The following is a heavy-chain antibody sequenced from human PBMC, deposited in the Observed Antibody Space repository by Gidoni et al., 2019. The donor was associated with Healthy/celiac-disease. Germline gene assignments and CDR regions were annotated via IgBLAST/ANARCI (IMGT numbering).Heavy chain of an antibody. V-gene: IGHV1-69*04. CDR3: AAGVRFLEWLDYYYYGMDV. Sequence: QVQLVQSGAEVKQPGSSVKVSCKASGGTFSSSAISWVRQAPGQGLEWMGRIIPILGIANYAQKFQGRVTITADKSTSTAYMELSSLRSEDTAVYYCAAGVRFLEWLDYYYYGMDVWGQGTTVTVSS. D-gene: IGHD3-3*01. J-gene: IGHJ6*02. CDR1: GGTFSSSA. CDR2: IIPILGIA.